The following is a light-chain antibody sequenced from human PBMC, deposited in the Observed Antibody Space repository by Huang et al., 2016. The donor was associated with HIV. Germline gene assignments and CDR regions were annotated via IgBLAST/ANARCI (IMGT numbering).Light chain of an antibody. CDR2: AAS. J-gene: IGKJ2*01. Sequence: DIQMTQSPSSLSASVGDRVTITCRASQSIGSYLNWYQHKPGKAPKLLIYAASSLQSGVPSRFSGSGSGTDFTLTISSLQPEDFATYYCQQSYSTLRYTFGQGTKLEIK. CDR1: QSIGSY. V-gene: IGKV1-39*01. CDR3: QQSYSTLRYT.